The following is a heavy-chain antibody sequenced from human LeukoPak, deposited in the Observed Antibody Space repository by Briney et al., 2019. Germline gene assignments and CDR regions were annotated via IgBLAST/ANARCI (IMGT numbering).Heavy chain of an antibody. D-gene: IGHD4-11*01. J-gene: IGHJ4*02. CDR1: GFTFSTYD. CDR2: IRSDGTEE. CDR3: AKPRGATVSEFDY. Sequence: GGSLRLSCVVSGFTFSTYDMYWVRQAPGKGLEGVTFIRSDGTEELYVESVKGRFTISRDNSKNTLYLQMNSVRPEDTALYYCAKPRGATVSEFDYWGQGTLVTVSS. V-gene: IGHV3-30*02.